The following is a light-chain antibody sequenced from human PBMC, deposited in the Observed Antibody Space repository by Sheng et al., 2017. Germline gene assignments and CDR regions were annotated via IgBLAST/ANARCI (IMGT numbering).Light chain of an antibody. CDR1: QSITSF. V-gene: IGKV1-39*01. Sequence: DIQMTQSPSSLSASVGDRVTITCRASQSITSFLNWYQQKPGKAPKLLIYATSSLHSGVTSRFSGSGSGSEFTLTISSLQPEDFATYYCQQSYSPLWTFGQGTKVEI. CDR3: QQSYSPLWT. J-gene: IGKJ1*01. CDR2: ATS.